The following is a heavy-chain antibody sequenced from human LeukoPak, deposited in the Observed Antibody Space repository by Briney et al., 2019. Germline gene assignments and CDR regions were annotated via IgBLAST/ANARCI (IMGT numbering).Heavy chain of an antibody. Sequence: TLSLTCTVSGGSISSGGYYWSWIRQHPGKGLEWIGYIYYSGSTYYNPSLKSRVTISVDTSKNQFSLKLSSVTAADTAVYYCARWSDPDFDYWGQGTLVTLSS. CDR3: ARWSDPDFDY. CDR1: GGSISSGGYY. J-gene: IGHJ4*02. CDR2: IYYSGST. V-gene: IGHV4-31*03.